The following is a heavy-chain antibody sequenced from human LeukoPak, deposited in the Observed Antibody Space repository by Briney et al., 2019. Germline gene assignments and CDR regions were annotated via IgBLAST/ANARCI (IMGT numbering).Heavy chain of an antibody. CDR3: ARDPYDSSWFDP. CDR2: IKSDGSST. CDR1: GFAFSSYW. V-gene: IGHV3-74*01. J-gene: IGHJ5*02. D-gene: IGHD3-22*01. Sequence: TGGSLRLSCAASGFAFSSYWMHWVRQAPGKGLVWVSRIKSDGSSTTYADSVKGRFTISRDNAKNSLYLQMNSLRDEDTAVYYCARDPYDSSWFDPWGQGTLVTVSS.